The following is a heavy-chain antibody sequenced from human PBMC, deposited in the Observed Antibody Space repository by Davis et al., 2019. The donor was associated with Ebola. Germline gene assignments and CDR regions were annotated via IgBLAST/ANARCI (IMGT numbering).Heavy chain of an antibody. CDR2: ISYDGSNK. CDR3: ARLPGGPAAIYRGWFDP. D-gene: IGHD2-2*01. Sequence: GESLKISCAASGFTFSSYAMHWVRQAPGKGLEWVAVISYDGSNKYYADSVKGRFTISRDNSKNTLYLQMNSLRAEDTAVYYCARLPGGPAAIYRGWFDPWGQGTLVTVSS. J-gene: IGHJ5*02. CDR1: GFTFSSYA. V-gene: IGHV3-30*04.